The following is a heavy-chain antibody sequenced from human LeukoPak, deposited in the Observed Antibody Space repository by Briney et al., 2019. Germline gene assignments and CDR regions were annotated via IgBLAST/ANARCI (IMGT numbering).Heavy chain of an antibody. Sequence: ASVKVSCKASGYTFTGYYMHWVRQAPGQGLEWMGWINPNSGGTNYAQKFQGRVTMTRDTSISTAYMELSRLRSDDTAVYYCARGRGSYYEWFDPWGRGTRVTVSS. V-gene: IGHV1-2*02. CDR3: ARGRGSYYEWFDP. CDR2: INPNSGGT. CDR1: GYTFTGYY. J-gene: IGHJ5*02. D-gene: IGHD1-26*01.